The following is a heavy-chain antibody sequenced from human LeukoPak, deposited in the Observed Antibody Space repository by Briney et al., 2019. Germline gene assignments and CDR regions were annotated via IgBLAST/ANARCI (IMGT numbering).Heavy chain of an antibody. D-gene: IGHD3-3*01. CDR2: INPNSGGT. CDR1: GYTFTGYY. CDR3: ASRVGVDYDFWSGTPDY. Sequence: ASVKVSCKASGYTFTGYYMHWVRQAPGQGPEWMGWINPNSGGTNYAQKFQGRVTMTRDTSISTAYMELSRLRSDDTAVYYCASRVGVDYDFWSGTPDYWGQGTLVTVSS. V-gene: IGHV1-2*02. J-gene: IGHJ4*02.